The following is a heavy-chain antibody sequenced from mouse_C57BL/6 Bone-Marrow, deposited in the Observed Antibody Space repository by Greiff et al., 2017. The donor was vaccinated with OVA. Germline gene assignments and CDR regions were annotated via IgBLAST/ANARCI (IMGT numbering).Heavy chain of an antibody. V-gene: IGHV1-54*01. CDR3: GTESSGRGDY. J-gene: IGHJ4*01. CDR1: GYAFTNYL. D-gene: IGHD3-2*02. Sequence: VQLQQSGAELVRPGTSVKVSCKASGYAFTNYLIEWVKQRPGQGLEWIGVINPGSGGTNYNEKFKGKATLTADKSSSTAYMQLSSLPSEDSAVYCCGTESSGRGDYWGQGTSVTVSS. CDR2: INPGSGGT.